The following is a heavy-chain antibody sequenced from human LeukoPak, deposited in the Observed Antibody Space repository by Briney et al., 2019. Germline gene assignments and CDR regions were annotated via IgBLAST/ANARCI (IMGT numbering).Heavy chain of an antibody. CDR2: IYTSGTT. CDR3: ARRQRYYYDSRVWFDP. J-gene: IGHJ5*02. Sequence: SQTLSLTCTVSGGSISSGSYYWSWIRQPAGKGLEWIGRIYTSGTTNYNPSLKSRVTISVDTSKNQFSLKLSSVTAADTAVYYCARRQRYYYDSRVWFDPWGQGTLVTVSS. D-gene: IGHD3-22*01. CDR1: GGSISSGSYY. V-gene: IGHV4-61*02.